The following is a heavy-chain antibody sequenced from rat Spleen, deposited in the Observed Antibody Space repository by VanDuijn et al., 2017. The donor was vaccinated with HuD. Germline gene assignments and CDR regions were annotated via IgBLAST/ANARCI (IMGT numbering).Heavy chain of an antibody. D-gene: IGHD1-11*01. CDR3: ARHGYGGYSGPFAY. CDR2: ISYDGSSA. Sequence: EVQLVESGGGLVQPGRSLKLSCAASGFTLSNYYMAWVRQAPTKGLEWVASISYDGSSAYYRDSVKGRFTISRDNAQSTLYLQMDSLRSEDTATYYCARHGYGGYSGPFAYWGQGTLVTVSS. V-gene: IGHV5-7*01. CDR1: GFTLSNYY. J-gene: IGHJ3*01.